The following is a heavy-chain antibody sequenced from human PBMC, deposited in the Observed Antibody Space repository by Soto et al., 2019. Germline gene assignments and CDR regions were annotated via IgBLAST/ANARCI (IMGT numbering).Heavy chain of an antibody. V-gene: IGHV4-30-4*01. CDR3: ATMCIPETGLYFFDY. Sequence: SSETLSLTCTVSGGSISSGNYYWSWIRQPPGKGLEWIGFISYSGSTYYSTSLKSRVTISVDTSKSQFSLNLSFVTAADTAVYYCATMCIPETGLYFFDYCGQGDLVTVSS. CDR2: ISYSGST. CDR1: GGSISSGNYY. D-gene: IGHD2-21*01. J-gene: IGHJ4*02.